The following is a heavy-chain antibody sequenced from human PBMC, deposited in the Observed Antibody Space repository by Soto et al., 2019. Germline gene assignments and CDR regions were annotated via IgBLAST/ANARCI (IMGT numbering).Heavy chain of an antibody. V-gene: IGHV4-4*02. CDR2: IHPTGNT. J-gene: IGHJ4*02. Sequence: QVQLQESGPGLVKPSGTLSLICSVSSGTISSANWWSWVRQAPGKGLEWIGEIHPTGNTNYNPSLESRLTISIDKSKNQFSLRLTSVTAADTALYNCAREGTGTTRGSFDYWGQGTLVTVSS. CDR1: SGTISSANW. D-gene: IGHD1-1*01. CDR3: AREGTGTTRGSFDY.